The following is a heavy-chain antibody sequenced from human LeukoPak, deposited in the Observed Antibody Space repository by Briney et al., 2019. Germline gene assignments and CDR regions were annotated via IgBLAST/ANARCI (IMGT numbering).Heavy chain of an antibody. D-gene: IGHD2-2*01. CDR2: TYSGGYA. CDR1: GFTVSTSY. Sequence: GGSLRLSCAASGFTVSTSYMTWVRQAPGKGLEWVSITYSGGYAYYADSVKGRFTISRDNSKNTLFLQMNSLRAEDTAVYYCAREGDCSSTSCYFDYWGQGTLVTVSS. J-gene: IGHJ4*02. CDR3: AREGDCSSTSCYFDY. V-gene: IGHV3-66*02.